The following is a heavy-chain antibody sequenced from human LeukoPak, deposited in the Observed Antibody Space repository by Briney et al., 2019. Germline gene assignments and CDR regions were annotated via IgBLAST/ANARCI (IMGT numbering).Heavy chain of an antibody. CDR1: GGTFSSYA. CDR2: IIPILGIA. J-gene: IGHJ4*02. CDR3: ARAESSSSNDY. D-gene: IGHD6-13*01. V-gene: IGHV1-69*04. Sequence: SVKVSCKASGGTFSSYAISWVRQAPGQGLEWMGRIIPILGIANYAQKFQGRVTITADKSTSTAYMELSSLRSEDTAVYYCARAESSSSNDYWGQGTLVTVSS.